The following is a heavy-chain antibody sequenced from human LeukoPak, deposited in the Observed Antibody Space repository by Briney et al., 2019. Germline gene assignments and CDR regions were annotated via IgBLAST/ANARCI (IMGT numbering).Heavy chain of an antibody. CDR1: GFTFSSYS. Sequence: GGSLRLSCAASGFTFSSYSMNWVRQAPGKGLEWVSSISSSSSYIYYADSVKGRFTISRDNAKNSLYLQMNSLRAEDTAVYYCASRSGTTSLVDVWGQGTTVTVS. D-gene: IGHD1-1*01. CDR3: ASRSGTTSLVDV. V-gene: IGHV3-21*01. CDR2: ISSSSSYI. J-gene: IGHJ6*02.